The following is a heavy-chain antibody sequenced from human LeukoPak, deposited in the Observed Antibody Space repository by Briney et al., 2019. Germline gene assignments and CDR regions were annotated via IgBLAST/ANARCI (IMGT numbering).Heavy chain of an antibody. J-gene: IGHJ6*02. Sequence: SETLSLTCTVSGGSISSSSYYWGWIRQPPGKGLEWIGSIYYSGSTYYNPSLKSRVTISVDTSKNQFSLKLSSVTAADTAVYYCARLYAQQQLVRGYYYYYGMDVWGQGTTVTVSS. D-gene: IGHD6-13*01. CDR1: GGSISSSSYY. CDR3: ARLYAQQQLVRGYYYYYGMDV. CDR2: IYYSGST. V-gene: IGHV4-39*01.